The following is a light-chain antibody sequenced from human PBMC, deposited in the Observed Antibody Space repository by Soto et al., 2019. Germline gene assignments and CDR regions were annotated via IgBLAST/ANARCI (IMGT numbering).Light chain of an antibody. V-gene: IGKV3-11*01. CDR2: DAS. Sequence: EIVLIQSPDTLSLSPGERSTLSCRSSQSVRSFLAWYQQKPGQAPWLLIYDASNRATGIPARFSGSGSGTDFTLTISSLEPEDFAVYYCQQRSNWSLTFGGGTKVEIK. CDR3: QQRSNWSLT. J-gene: IGKJ4*01. CDR1: QSVRSF.